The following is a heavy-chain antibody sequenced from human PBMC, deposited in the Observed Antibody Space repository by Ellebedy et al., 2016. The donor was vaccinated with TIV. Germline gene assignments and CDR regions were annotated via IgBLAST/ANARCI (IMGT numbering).Heavy chain of an antibody. D-gene: IGHD1-26*01. J-gene: IGHJ5*02. V-gene: IGHV3-64*01. CDR2: ISSNGGST. Sequence: GESLKISCAASGFTFSSYAMHWVRQAPGKGLEYVSAISSNGGSTYYANSVKGRFTISRDNSKNTLYLQMGSLRAEDMAVYYCARDVVGASWFDPWGQGTLVTVSS. CDR1: GFTFSSYA. CDR3: ARDVVGASWFDP.